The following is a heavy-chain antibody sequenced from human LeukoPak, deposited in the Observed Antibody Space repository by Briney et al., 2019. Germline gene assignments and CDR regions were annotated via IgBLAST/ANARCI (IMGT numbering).Heavy chain of an antibody. CDR1: GFTFSNYW. V-gene: IGHV3-74*01. J-gene: IGHJ4*02. CDR2: INSDGSTT. Sequence: PGGSLRLSCAASGFTFSNYWMHWVRQAPGKGLVWVSRINSDGSTTTYADSVKGRFTISRDNAKNKLYLQMNSLRAEDTAVYYCARSRVEMATSLLDYWGQGTLVTVSS. D-gene: IGHD5-24*01. CDR3: ARSRVEMATSLLDY.